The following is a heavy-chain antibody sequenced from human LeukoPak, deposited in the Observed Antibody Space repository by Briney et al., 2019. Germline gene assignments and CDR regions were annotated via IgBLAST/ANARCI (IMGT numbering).Heavy chain of an antibody. CDR1: GYTFTSYF. V-gene: IGHV1-46*01. D-gene: IGHD3-16*02. CDR3: ARHLKWGITFGGVIACDY. Sequence: GASVKVSCKASGYTFTSYFMHWVRQAPGQGLEYMGIINPSGGSTSYAQKFQGRVTMTRDMSTSTAYMELRSLRSDDTAVYYCARHLKWGITFGGVIACDYWGQGTLVTVSS. CDR2: INPSGGST. J-gene: IGHJ4*02.